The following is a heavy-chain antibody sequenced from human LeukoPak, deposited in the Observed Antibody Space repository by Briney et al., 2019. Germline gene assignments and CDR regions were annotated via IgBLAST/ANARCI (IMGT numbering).Heavy chain of an antibody. Sequence: SDTLSLTCAVYGETFSGFYWSWIRQPPGKGLEWIGEINYSGSTNYHPSLTSRVTLSVDTSKNQFSLKLNSVTAADPAVYYCARISTVTHQFDYWGQGMLVTVSS. CDR1: GETFSGFY. J-gene: IGHJ4*02. D-gene: IGHD4-17*01. V-gene: IGHV4-34*01. CDR2: INYSGST. CDR3: ARISTVTHQFDY.